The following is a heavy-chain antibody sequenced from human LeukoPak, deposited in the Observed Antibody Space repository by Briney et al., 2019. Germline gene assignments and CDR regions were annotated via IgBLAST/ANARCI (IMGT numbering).Heavy chain of an antibody. J-gene: IGHJ4*02. D-gene: IGHD2-15*01. Sequence: QPGGSLRLSCAASGFTFSSYWMHWVRHAPGKGLVWVSRINSDGSSTAYADSVKGRFSISRVNAKNTLYLQMNSLRAEDTAIYYCVRDGDGYCSGGTCSYSFFDYWGQGILVTVSS. V-gene: IGHV3-74*01. CDR1: GFTFSSYW. CDR2: INSDGSST. CDR3: VRDGDGYCSGGTCSYSFFDY.